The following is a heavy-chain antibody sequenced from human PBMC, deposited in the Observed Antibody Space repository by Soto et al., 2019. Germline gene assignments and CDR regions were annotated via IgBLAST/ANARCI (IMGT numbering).Heavy chain of an antibody. CDR3: ARIRGRSWYGGPHYFDF. CDR2: INPNSGGT. J-gene: IGHJ4*02. D-gene: IGHD6-13*01. Sequence: ASVKVSCKASGYTFTGYYMHWVRQAPGQGLEWMGWINPNSGGTNYAQRFQGRVTMTRDTSISTAYMELSRLRSDDTAVYYCARIRGRSWYGGPHYFDFWGQGTLVTVSS. CDR1: GYTFTGYY. V-gene: IGHV1-2*02.